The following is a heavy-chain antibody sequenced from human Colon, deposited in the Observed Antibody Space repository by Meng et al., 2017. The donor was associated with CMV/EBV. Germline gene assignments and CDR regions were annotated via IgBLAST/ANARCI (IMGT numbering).Heavy chain of an antibody. CDR1: GVTFSSYW. J-gene: IGHJ4*02. CDR3: AREGGGTIAPRDLDY. D-gene: IGHD6-6*01. V-gene: IGHV3-74*01. CDR2: INSDGSST. Sequence: GGSLRLSCSARGVTFSSYWMHWVRQAPGKGLVWVSRINSDGSSTSYADSVKGRFTISRDNAKNTLYLQMNSLRAEDTAVYYCAREGGGTIAPRDLDYWGQGTLVTVSS.